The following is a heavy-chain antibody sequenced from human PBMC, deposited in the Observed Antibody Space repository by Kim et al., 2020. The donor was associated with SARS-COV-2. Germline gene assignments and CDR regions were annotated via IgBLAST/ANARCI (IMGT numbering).Heavy chain of an antibody. J-gene: IGHJ4*02. D-gene: IGHD5-12*01. V-gene: IGHV4-39*01. CDR3: ARLGGSGYESELDS. CDR1: GDSISDSYY. Sequence: SETLSLTCTVSGDSISDSYYWGWIRQPPGKGLEWIGSIHYSGSTYYDPSLKSRVTISVDMSKNQFSLNLRSVTAADTAVYYCARLGGSGYESELDSWGQGNLVTVSS. CDR2: IHYSGST.